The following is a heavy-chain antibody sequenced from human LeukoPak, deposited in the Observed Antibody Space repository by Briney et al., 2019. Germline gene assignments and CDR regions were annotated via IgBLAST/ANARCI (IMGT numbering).Heavy chain of an antibody. J-gene: IGHJ5*02. CDR3: ARGDSSSGLNWFDA. V-gene: IGHV4-4*02. CDR1: GFTFSSNW. D-gene: IGHD6-13*01. CDR2: TYYSGST. Sequence: PGGSLRLSCAASGFTFSSNWMSWVRQAPGKGLVWFRSTYYSGSTYYNPSLNSRVTISVDTSKNQFSLKLNSVTAADTAVYYCARGDSSSGLNWFDAWGQGTLVTVSS.